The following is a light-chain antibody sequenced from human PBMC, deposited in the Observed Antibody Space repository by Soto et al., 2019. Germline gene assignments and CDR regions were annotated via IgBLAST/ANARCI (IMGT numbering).Light chain of an antibody. CDR2: SDN. Sequence: QSVLTQPPSASGTPGQRVTISCSGSSSNMGSNTVNWYQQLPGTAPKLLIYSDNQRPSGVPDRFSGSKSGTSASLAITGLQSEDEADYYCAAWEGSLHHIFFCGGTKVTVL. J-gene: IGLJ2*01. V-gene: IGLV1-44*01. CDR1: SSNMGSNT. CDR3: AAWEGSLHHIF.